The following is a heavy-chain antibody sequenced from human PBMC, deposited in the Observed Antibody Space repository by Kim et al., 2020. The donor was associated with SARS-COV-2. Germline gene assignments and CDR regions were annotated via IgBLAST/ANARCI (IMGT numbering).Heavy chain of an antibody. J-gene: IGHJ6*02. D-gene: IGHD3-16*01. CDR2: ISGGGGST. V-gene: IGHV3-23*01. CDR1: GFTFSTSV. Sequence: GGSLRLSCAASGFTFSTSVMNWVRQAPGQGLEWVSSISGGGGSTYYADSVKGRLTISRDNSKNTLYLQVNSLRAEDTAIYYCAKGGGVDVWGQGTMVTVS. CDR3: AKGGGVDV.